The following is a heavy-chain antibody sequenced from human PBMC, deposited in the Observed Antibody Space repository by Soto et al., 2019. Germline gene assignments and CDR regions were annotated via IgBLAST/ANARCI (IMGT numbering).Heavy chain of an antibody. CDR1: GYTFTGYY. Sequence: ASVKVSCKASGYTFTGYYMHWVRQAPGQGLEWMGWINPNSGGTNYAQKFQGWVTMTRDTLYLQMNSLRAEDTAVYYCARVRRYCSSTSCPTYYYYGMDVWGQGTTVTVSS. J-gene: IGHJ6*02. D-gene: IGHD2-2*01. CDR2: INPNSGGT. V-gene: IGHV1-2*04. CDR3: ARVRRYCSSTSCPTYYYYGMDV.